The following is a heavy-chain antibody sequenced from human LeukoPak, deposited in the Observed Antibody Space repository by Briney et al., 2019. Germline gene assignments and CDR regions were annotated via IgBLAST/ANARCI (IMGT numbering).Heavy chain of an antibody. CDR2: INPNSGGT. D-gene: IGHD6-6*01. CDR3: AREDAYYEYSSSLGAFDI. Sequence: ASVKVSCKASGYTFTGYYMHWVRQAPGQGLEWMGWINPNSGGTNYAKKFQGRVTMTRDTSISTAYMELSRLRSDDTAVYYCAREDAYYEYSSSLGAFDIWGQGTMVTVSS. V-gene: IGHV1-2*02. J-gene: IGHJ3*02. CDR1: GYTFTGYY.